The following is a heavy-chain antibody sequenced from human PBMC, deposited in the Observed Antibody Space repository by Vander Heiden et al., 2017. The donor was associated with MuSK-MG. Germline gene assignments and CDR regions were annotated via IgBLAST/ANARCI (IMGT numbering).Heavy chain of an antibody. J-gene: IGHJ4*02. Sequence: QVQLVESGGGVVQPGRSLRLSCAASGFTFSSYAMHWVRQAPGKRLEWVAVISYDGSNKYYADSVKGRFTISRDNSKNTLYLQMNSLRAEDTAVYYCARDQGRGYSYGPVDYWDQGTLVTVSS. CDR1: GFTFSSYA. V-gene: IGHV3-30*04. CDR3: ARDQGRGYSYGPVDY. D-gene: IGHD5-18*01. CDR2: ISYDGSNK.